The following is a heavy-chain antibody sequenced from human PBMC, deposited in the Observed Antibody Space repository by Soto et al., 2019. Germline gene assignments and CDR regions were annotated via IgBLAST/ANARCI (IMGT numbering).Heavy chain of an antibody. CDR1: SGPNSSHN. V-gene: IGHV4-59*08. CDR3: VRQGIGNLHGLVDG. D-gene: IGHD1-1*01. J-gene: IGHJ6*02. CDR2: VYSTGGT. Sequence: QVQLQQSGPGLVKPSETLSLTCSVSSGPNSSHNWGWLRQPPGRGLEWLGYVYSTGGTSYNPSLTSLLSISTDTYTNHISLTLTSVTAADTAVSYCVRQGIGNLHGLVDGWGQGTTVRVSS.